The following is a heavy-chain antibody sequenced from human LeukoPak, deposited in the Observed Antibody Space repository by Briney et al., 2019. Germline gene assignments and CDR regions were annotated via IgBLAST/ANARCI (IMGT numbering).Heavy chain of an antibody. J-gene: IGHJ4*02. D-gene: IGHD6-13*01. V-gene: IGHV4-59*12. CDR3: AREGDSSSWSTDFDY. CDR2: IYSSGNT. Sequence: SETLSLTCTVSHDSFISYYWNWIRQPPGKGLEWIGYIYSSGNTDYNPALKSRVTMSVDTSKNQFSLKLSSVTAADTAVYYCAREGDSSSWSTDFDYWGQGTLVTVSS. CDR1: HDSFISYY.